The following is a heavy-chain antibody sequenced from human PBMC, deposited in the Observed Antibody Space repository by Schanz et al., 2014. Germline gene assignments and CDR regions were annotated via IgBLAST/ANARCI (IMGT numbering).Heavy chain of an antibody. CDR2: ISYSGST. CDR3: ARGRVVPAAPEFDY. D-gene: IGHD2-2*01. Sequence: QVQLQESGPGLVKPSQTLSLTCTVSGDSISRHYWSWIRQPPGKGLEWIGYISYSGSTTYNPSLKSRVTISVDTSKKQFSLNLSSVTAADTAVYYCARGRVVPAAPEFDYWGQGILVTVSS. J-gene: IGHJ4*02. V-gene: IGHV4-59*11. CDR1: GDSISRHY.